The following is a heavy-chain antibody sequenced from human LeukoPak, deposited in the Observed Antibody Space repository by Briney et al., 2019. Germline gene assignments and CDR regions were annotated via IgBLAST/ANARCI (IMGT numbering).Heavy chain of an antibody. CDR3: ASYSPTYYYGMDV. Sequence: SETLSLTCTVSGGSISSGDYYWSWIRQPPGKGLEWIGYIYYSGSTHYNPSLKSRVTISVDTSKNQFSLKLSSVTAADTAVYYCASYSPTYYYGMDVWGQGTTVTVSS. CDR1: GGSISSGDYY. D-gene: IGHD2-21*01. V-gene: IGHV4-30-4*01. CDR2: IYYSGST. J-gene: IGHJ6*02.